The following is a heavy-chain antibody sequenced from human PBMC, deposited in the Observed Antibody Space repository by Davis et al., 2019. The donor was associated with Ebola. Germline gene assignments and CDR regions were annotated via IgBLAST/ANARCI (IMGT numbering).Heavy chain of an antibody. Sequence: SETLSLTCTVSGGSISSSSSYWGWIRQPPRKGLEWIGSIYYSGITYYNPSLKSRVTISVDTSKNQFSLKLSSVTAADTAVYYCASSIAVAFPWYFDLWGRGTLVTVSS. CDR2: IYYSGIT. CDR1: GGSISSSSSY. V-gene: IGHV4-39*07. J-gene: IGHJ2*01. D-gene: IGHD6-19*01. CDR3: ASSIAVAFPWYFDL.